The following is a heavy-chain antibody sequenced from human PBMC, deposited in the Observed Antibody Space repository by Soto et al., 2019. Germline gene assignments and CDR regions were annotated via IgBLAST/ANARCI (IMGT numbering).Heavy chain of an antibody. D-gene: IGHD5-12*01. V-gene: IGHV3-30-3*01. Sequence: GGSLRLSCAASGFTFSSYAMHWVRQAPGKGLEWVAVISYDGSNKYYADSVKGRFTISRDNSKNTLYLQMNSLRAEDTAVYYCAGAIVATTADYWGQGTLVTVSS. CDR1: GFTFSSYA. CDR2: ISYDGSNK. CDR3: AGAIVATTADY. J-gene: IGHJ4*02.